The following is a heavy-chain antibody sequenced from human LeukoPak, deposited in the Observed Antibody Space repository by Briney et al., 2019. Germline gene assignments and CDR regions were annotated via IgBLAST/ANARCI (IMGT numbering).Heavy chain of an antibody. Sequence: GGSLRLSCAASGFTFSSYAMTWVRQAPGKGLEWVSAISGSGVTTYFADSVKGRFTISRDNPKNTLYLQMNSLRAEDTAVYYCAKNVREADWYYYYMDVWGKGTTVTVSS. CDR2: ISGSGVTT. J-gene: IGHJ6*03. CDR1: GFTFSSYA. V-gene: IGHV3-23*01. CDR3: AKNVREADWYYYYMDV. D-gene: IGHD3-9*01.